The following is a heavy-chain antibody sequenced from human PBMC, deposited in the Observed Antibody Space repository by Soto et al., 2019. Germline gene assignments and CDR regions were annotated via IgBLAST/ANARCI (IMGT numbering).Heavy chain of an antibody. V-gene: IGHV3-74*01. CDR3: ARDIEVGITIFGVASGGLYYGMDV. CDR1: GFTFSSYW. Sequence: EVQLVESGGGIVQPGGSLRLSCAASGFTFSSYWMHWFRQAPGKGLVWVSRINSDGSRTSYADSVKGRFTISRDNAKNTLYLQMNSLRAEDTAVYYCARDIEVGITIFGVASGGLYYGMDVWCRGTTVTVSS. CDR2: INSDGSRT. J-gene: IGHJ6*02. D-gene: IGHD3-3*01.